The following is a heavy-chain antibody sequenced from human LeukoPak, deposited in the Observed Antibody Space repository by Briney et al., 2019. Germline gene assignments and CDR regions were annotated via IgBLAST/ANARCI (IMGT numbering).Heavy chain of an antibody. J-gene: IGHJ4*02. Sequence: GGSLRLSXAASGFTFDDYGMSWVRQAPGKGLEWVSGINWNGGSTGYADSVKGRFTISRDNAKNSLYLQMNSLRAEDTASYYCARDRGTMVRGLVYWGQGTLVTVSS. CDR3: ARDRGTMVRGLVY. CDR1: GFTFDDYG. CDR2: INWNGGST. D-gene: IGHD3-10*01. V-gene: IGHV3-20*04.